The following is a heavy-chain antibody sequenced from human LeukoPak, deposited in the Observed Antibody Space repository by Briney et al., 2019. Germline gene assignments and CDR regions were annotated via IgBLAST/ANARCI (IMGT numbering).Heavy chain of an antibody. CDR3: ARGPYCTSHNCPYYMDV. CDR2: MNPNSGNT. CDR1: GYTFNNYD. J-gene: IGHJ6*03. Sequence: ASVKVSCKASGYTFNNYDINWVRQATGQGLEWMGWMNPNSGNTGYAQTFQGRVTITRNTSISTAYMALSSLRSEDTAVYYCARGPYCTSHNCPYYMDVWGKGITVTVSS. D-gene: IGHD2-8*01. V-gene: IGHV1-8*03.